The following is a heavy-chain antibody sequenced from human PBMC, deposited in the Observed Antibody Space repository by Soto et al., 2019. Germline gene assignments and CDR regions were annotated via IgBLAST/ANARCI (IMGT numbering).Heavy chain of an antibody. CDR3: AKGSSASRPYYFDY. J-gene: IGHJ4*02. CDR2: ISGSGVGT. Sequence: GGSLRLSCAASGFTFSSYAMSWVRQAPGKGLEWVSAISGSGVGTYYADSVRGRFTISRDNSENTLYLQMNSLRAKDSAIYFCAKGSSASRPYYFDYWGQGTLVTVSS. D-gene: IGHD3-16*01. CDR1: GFTFSSYA. V-gene: IGHV3-23*01.